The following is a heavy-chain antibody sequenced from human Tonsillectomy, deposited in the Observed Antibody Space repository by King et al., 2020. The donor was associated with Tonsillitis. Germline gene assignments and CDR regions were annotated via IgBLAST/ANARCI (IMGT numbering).Heavy chain of an antibody. J-gene: IGHJ4*02. CDR3: ARDPVGDGYYSYYFDY. CDR1: GFTFSSYA. D-gene: IGHD3-22*01. V-gene: IGHV3-30-3*01. Sequence: VQLVESGGGVVQPGRSLRLSCAASGFTFSSYAMHWVRQAPGKGLEWVAVISYDGSNKYYADSVKGRFIISRDNSKNTLYLQINSLRAEDTAVYYCARDPVGDGYYSYYFDYWGQGTLGTVSP. CDR2: ISYDGSNK.